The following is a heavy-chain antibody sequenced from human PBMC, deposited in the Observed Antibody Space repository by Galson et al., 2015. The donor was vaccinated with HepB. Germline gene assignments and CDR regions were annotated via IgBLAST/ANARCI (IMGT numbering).Heavy chain of an antibody. V-gene: IGHV4-59*01. CDR3: AREINPGGRGNWFDP. J-gene: IGHJ5*02. CDR2: IYYSGST. Sequence: SETLSLTCTVSGGSISSYYWSWIRQPPGKGLEWIGYIYYSGSTNYNPSLKSRVTISVDTSKNQFSLKLSSVTAADTAVYYCAREINPGGRGNWFDPWGQGTLVTVSS. D-gene: IGHD1-26*01. CDR1: GGSISSYY.